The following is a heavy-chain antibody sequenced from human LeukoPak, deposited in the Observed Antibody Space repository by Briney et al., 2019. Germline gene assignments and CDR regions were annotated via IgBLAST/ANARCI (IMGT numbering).Heavy chain of an antibody. CDR2: IYENGGTT. Sequence: GGSLRLSCVGSGFTFRSHAMSWVRQAPEKGLEFVSGIYENGGTTYYADSVKGRFSISRDNFKNTLYLQMNRLRAEDTAIYYCANWKSGSATYFDDWGQGTLVTVSS. V-gene: IGHV3-23*01. CDR1: GFTFRSHA. CDR3: ANWKSGSATYFDD. D-gene: IGHD3-10*01. J-gene: IGHJ4*02.